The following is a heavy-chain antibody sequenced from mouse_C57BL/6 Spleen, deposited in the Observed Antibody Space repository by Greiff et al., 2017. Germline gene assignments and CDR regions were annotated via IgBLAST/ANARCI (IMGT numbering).Heavy chain of an antibody. J-gene: IGHJ4*01. CDR3: ARKEELDSSSYYAMDY. D-gene: IGHD3-2*01. Sequence: QVQLQQPGAELVMPGASVKLSCKASGYTFTSYWMHWVKQRPGQGLEWIGEIDPSDSYTNYNQKFKGKSTLTVDKSSSTAYMQLSSLTSEDSAVYYCARKEELDSSSYYAMDYWGQGTSVTVSS. CDR1: GYTFTSYW. CDR2: IDPSDSYT. V-gene: IGHV1-69*01.